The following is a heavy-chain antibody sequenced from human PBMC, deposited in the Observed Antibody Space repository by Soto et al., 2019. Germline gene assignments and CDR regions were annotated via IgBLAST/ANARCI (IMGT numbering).Heavy chain of an antibody. CDR1: GGSRRRSNW. CDR2: IHHSGST. D-gene: IGHD3-16*01. Sequence: TLALTCAVAGGSRRRSNWWRWVRQTTEKGLEWIGEIHHSGSTNYNPALKSRVTISLDKAKNQFSLKVSSVTAADTALYYCVRSTGDTANWLDPWGQGALVTVSS. J-gene: IGHJ5*02. V-gene: IGHV4-4*02. CDR3: VRSTGDTANWLDP.